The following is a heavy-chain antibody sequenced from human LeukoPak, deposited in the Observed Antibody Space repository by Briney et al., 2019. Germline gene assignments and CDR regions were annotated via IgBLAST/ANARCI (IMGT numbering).Heavy chain of an antibody. CDR1: GFTFSSYS. V-gene: IGHV3-48*04. J-gene: IGHJ5*02. CDR3: ARGASVGSGWSPDL. CDR2: ISSSGSTV. D-gene: IGHD6-19*01. Sequence: PGGSLRLSCAASGFTFSSYSMNWVRQAPEKGLEWVSYISSSGSTVYYADSVKGRFTISRDNAKNSLYLQMNSLRAEDTALYYCARGASVGSGWSPDLWGQGTLVTVSS.